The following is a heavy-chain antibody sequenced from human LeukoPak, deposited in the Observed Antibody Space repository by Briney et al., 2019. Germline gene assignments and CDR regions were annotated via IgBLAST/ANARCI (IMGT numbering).Heavy chain of an antibody. CDR3: AGHHPRNTVDF. Sequence: SETLSLTCTVSDDSINTFYWSWIRQPPGKGLEWIAYISDIGSINYNPSLKSRVTISLDTSKNQFSLKLSSVTAADTAVYYCAGHHPRNTVDFWGQGTLVTVSS. D-gene: IGHD2-8*02. CDR2: ISDIGSI. J-gene: IGHJ4*02. V-gene: IGHV4-59*08. CDR1: DDSINTFY.